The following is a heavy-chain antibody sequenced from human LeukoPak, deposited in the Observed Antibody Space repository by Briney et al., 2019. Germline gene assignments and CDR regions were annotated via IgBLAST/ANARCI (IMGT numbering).Heavy chain of an antibody. D-gene: IGHD1-26*01. CDR1: GFTFSSYA. Sequence: GGSLRLSCAASGFTFSSYAMSWVRQAPGKGLEWVSAISGSGGSTYYADSVKGRFTISRDNSKNTLYLQMNSLRAEDTAVYYCAKDHLRGYSGIGNFDYWGQGTLVTVSS. V-gene: IGHV3-23*01. CDR3: AKDHLRGYSGIGNFDY. J-gene: IGHJ4*02. CDR2: ISGSGGST.